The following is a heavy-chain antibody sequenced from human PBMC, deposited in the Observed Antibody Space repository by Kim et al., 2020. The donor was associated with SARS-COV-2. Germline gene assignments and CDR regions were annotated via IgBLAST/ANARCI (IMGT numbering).Heavy chain of an antibody. Sequence: SVTGRFTISRDNAKNSLYLQMNSLRAEDTALYYCAKAPGGYSSSWANWFDPWGQGTLVTVSS. V-gene: IGHV3-9*01. D-gene: IGHD6-13*01. J-gene: IGHJ5*02. CDR3: AKAPGGYSSSWANWFDP.